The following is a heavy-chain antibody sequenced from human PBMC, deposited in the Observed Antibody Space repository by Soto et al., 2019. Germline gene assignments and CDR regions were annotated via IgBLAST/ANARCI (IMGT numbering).Heavy chain of an antibody. J-gene: IGHJ5*02. CDR3: ATSVMSDFWSGYYEINNWFDP. Sequence: GASVKVSCKASGYTFTGYYMHWVRQAPGQGLEWMGWINPNSGGTNYAQKFQGRVTMTRDTSISTAYMELSRLRSDDTAVYYCATSVMSDFWSGYYEINNWFDPWGQGTLVTVS. CDR2: INPNSGGT. CDR1: GYTFTGYY. D-gene: IGHD3-3*01. V-gene: IGHV1-2*02.